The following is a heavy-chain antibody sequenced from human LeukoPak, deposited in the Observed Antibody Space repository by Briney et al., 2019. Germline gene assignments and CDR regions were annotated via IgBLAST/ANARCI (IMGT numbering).Heavy chain of an antibody. Sequence: SGGSLRLSCAASGFTFSSYSMNWVRQAPGKGLEWVSSISSSSSYIYYADSVKGRFTISRDNAKNSLYLQMNSLRAEDTAVYYCAREFIAAAGFDYWGQGTLVTVSS. CDR3: AREFIAAAGFDY. J-gene: IGHJ4*02. V-gene: IGHV3-21*01. D-gene: IGHD6-13*01. CDR2: ISSSSSYI. CDR1: GFTFSSYS.